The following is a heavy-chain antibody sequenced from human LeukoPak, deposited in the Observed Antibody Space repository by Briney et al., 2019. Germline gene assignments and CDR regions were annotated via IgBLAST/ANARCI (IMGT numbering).Heavy chain of an antibody. D-gene: IGHD3-16*01. Sequence: PSQTLSLTCTVSGGSISSGGYYWSWIRQHPGKGLEWIGYIHYSGSTYYNPSLKSRVTISVDASKNQFSLKLSSVTAADTAVYYCARIVCQSDLIRLLDDRGQGTLVTVSS. J-gene: IGHJ4*02. CDR2: IHYSGST. V-gene: IGHV4-31*03. CDR3: ARIVCQSDLIRLLDD. CDR1: GGSISSGGYY.